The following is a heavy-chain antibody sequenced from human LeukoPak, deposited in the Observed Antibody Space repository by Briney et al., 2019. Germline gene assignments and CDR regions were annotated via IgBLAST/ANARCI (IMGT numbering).Heavy chain of an antibody. CDR1: GYTFTGYY. V-gene: IGHV1-2*02. D-gene: IGHD3-9*01. CDR2: INPNSGGT. Sequence: ASVKVSCKASGYTFTGYYMHWVRQAPGQGLEWMGWINPNSGGTNYAQKFQGRVTMTRDTSISTAYMELSRLRSDDTAVYYCARVGFGLIGPHDAFDIWGQGTMVTVSS. CDR3: ARVGFGLIGPHDAFDI. J-gene: IGHJ3*02.